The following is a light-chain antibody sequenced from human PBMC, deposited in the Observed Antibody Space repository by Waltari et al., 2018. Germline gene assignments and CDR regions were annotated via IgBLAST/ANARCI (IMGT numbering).Light chain of an antibody. J-gene: IGKJ4*01. Sequence: DIQVTQSPSVVSASVVDRVTITCRASQDINNWLAWYQQRSGEAPKLLIYGAYNLQSGVPSRFSGNGTGTYFNLIISGLQPEDSATYFCQQAKSFPLTFGGGTNLEIK. CDR2: GAY. CDR3: QQAKSFPLT. V-gene: IGKV1-12*01. CDR1: QDINNW.